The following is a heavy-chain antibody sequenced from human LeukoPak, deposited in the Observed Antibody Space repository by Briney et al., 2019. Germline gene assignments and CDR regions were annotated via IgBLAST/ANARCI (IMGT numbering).Heavy chain of an antibody. CDR3: ARQIIAVAGTGATDY. CDR1: GYSFTSYW. Sequence: NTGESLKISCKGSGYSFTSYWIGWVRQMPGKGLEWMGIIYPGDSDTRYSPSFQGQVTISADKSISTAYLQWSSLKASDTAMYYCARQIIAVAGTGATDYWGQGTLVTVSS. D-gene: IGHD6-19*01. V-gene: IGHV5-51*01. CDR2: IYPGDSDT. J-gene: IGHJ4*02.